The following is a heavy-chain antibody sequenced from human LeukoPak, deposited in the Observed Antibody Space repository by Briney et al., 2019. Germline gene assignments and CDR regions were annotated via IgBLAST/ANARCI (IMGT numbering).Heavy chain of an antibody. CDR2: ISGSGGST. Sequence: PGGSLRLSCAASGFTFSSYAMSWVRQAPGKGLEWVSAISGSGGSTYYADSVKGRFTISRDNSKNTLYLQMNSLRAEDTAVYYCAKDRSYCDFWSGYENYYYYYMDVWGKGTTVTVSS. D-gene: IGHD3-3*01. J-gene: IGHJ6*03. CDR3: AKDRSYCDFWSGYENYYYYYMDV. CDR1: GFTFSSYA. V-gene: IGHV3-23*01.